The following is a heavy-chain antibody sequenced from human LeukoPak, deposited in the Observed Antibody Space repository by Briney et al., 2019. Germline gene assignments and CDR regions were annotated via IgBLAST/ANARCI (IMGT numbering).Heavy chain of an antibody. J-gene: IGHJ4*02. D-gene: IGHD3-9*01. CDR1: GFTFSSYW. CDR2: INSDGSST. CDR3: ARGRAYDILTGYDFDY. V-gene: IGHV3-74*01. Sequence: GGSLRLSCAASGFTFSSYWMHRVRQAPGKGLVWVSRINSDGSSTSYADSVKGRFTISRDSAKNTLYLQMNSLRAEDTAVYYCARGRAYDILTGYDFDYWGQGTLVTVSS.